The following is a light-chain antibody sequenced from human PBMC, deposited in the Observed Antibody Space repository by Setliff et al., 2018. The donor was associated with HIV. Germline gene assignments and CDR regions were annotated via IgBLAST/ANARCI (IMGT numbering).Light chain of an antibody. J-gene: IGLJ1*01. CDR2: DVS. V-gene: IGLV2-14*03. Sequence: QSALTQPASVSGSPGQSITISCTGTSSDVGDYNYVSWYQQHPGKAPELMISDVSNRPSGVSNRFSGSKSGNTASLTISGLQAEDEADYYCSSYTSRTPLYVFGTGTKVTVL. CDR1: SSDVGDYNY. CDR3: SSYTSRTPLYV.